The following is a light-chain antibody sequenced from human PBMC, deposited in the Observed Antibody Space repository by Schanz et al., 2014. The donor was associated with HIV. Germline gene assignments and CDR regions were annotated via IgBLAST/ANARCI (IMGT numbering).Light chain of an antibody. Sequence: QSALTQPASVSGSPGQSITISCTGTSSDVGGFDFVSWYQQHPGKAPKLMIYDVNNRPSGASNRFSGSKSGNTASLTISGLQADDEADYYCSSYTTSSTLVLGGGTKLTVL. V-gene: IGLV2-14*03. CDR1: SSDVGGFDF. CDR3: SSYTTSSTLV. CDR2: DVN. J-gene: IGLJ2*01.